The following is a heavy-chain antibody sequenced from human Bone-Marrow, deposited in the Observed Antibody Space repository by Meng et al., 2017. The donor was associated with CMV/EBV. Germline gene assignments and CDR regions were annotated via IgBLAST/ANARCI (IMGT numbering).Heavy chain of an antibody. D-gene: IGHD2-2*01. CDR2: IIPILGIA. V-gene: IGHV1-69*10. CDR1: GGTFSSYA. CDR3: ARGGQYAGAFDI. J-gene: IGHJ3*02. Sequence: SVKVSCKASGGTFSSYAISWVRQAPGQGLEWMGGIIPILGIANYAQKFQGRVTITADKSTSTAYMELSSLRSEDTAVYYCARGGQYAGAFDIWGPGTRVTVSS.